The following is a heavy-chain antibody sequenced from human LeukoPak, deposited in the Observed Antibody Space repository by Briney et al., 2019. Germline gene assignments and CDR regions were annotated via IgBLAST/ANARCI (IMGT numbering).Heavy chain of an antibody. J-gene: IGHJ4*02. CDR3: ARGTAMVIN. D-gene: IGHD5-18*01. CDR2: ISSNGGST. V-gene: IGHV3-64*01. CDR1: GFTFSRYA. Sequence: GGSLRLSCAASGFTFSRYAMHCVRQAPGERLEYVSAISSNGGSTYYANSVKGRFTISRDNSKNTLYLQMGSLRAEDMAVYYCARGTAMVINWGQGTLVTVSS.